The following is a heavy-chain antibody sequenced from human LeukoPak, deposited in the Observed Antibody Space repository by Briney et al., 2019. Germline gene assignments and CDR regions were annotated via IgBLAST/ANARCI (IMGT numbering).Heavy chain of an antibody. CDR2: ISSSSSYI. D-gene: IGHD2-2*01. Sequence: GGSLRLSCAASGFTFSSYSMNWVRQAPGKGLEWVSSISSSSSYIYYADSVKGRFTISRDNAKNSLYLQMNSLRAEDTAVYYCARESDCSSTSCYGRGVDYWGQGTLVTVSS. CDR3: ARESDCSSTSCYGRGVDY. V-gene: IGHV3-21*01. CDR1: GFTFSSYS. J-gene: IGHJ4*02.